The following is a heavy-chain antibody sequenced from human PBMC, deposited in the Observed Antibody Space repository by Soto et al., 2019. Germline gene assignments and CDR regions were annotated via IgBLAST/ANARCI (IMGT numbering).Heavy chain of an antibody. D-gene: IGHD2-21*02. CDR3: ARGVYCGGDCYSVDY. Sequence: QVPLVQSGAEVKKPGASVKVSCKASGYTFTGYYMHWVRQAPGQGLEWMGWINPNSGGTNYAQKFQGRVTMTRDTSISTAYMELSRLRSDDTAVYYCARGVYCGGDCYSVDYWGQGTLVTVSS. CDR2: INPNSGGT. CDR1: GYTFTGYY. J-gene: IGHJ4*02. V-gene: IGHV1-2*02.